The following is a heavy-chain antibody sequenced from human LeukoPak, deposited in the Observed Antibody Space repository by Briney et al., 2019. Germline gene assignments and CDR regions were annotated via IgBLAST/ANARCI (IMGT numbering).Heavy chain of an antibody. V-gene: IGHV4-59*08. CDR1: GDSMDNFY. CDR2: IFYTGST. J-gene: IGHJ4*02. Sequence: SETLSLTCTVSGDSMDNFYWTWIRQPPGKGLEWIGHIFYTGSTSYSPSLESRVAISLDTSKKQFSLKLTSVTAADTAVYYCARHPPPDSSIAVAGPFDCWGLGTRVTVSS. CDR3: ARHPPPDSSIAVAGPFDC. D-gene: IGHD6-13*01.